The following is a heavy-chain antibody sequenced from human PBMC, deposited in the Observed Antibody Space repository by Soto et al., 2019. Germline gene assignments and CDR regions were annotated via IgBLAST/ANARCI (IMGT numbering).Heavy chain of an antibody. CDR3: AGDRGRTDYYAMDV. Sequence: GGSLRRSCAAPGFAFSLDAMHWVRQAPGKGLEWVSLISYDGSDKYYADSVKGRFTISRDNSKSTLYLQMSSLRADDTAVYFCAGDRGRTDYYAMDVWGQGTTVTVSS. CDR1: GFAFSLDA. J-gene: IGHJ6*02. D-gene: IGHD1-1*01. V-gene: IGHV3-30-3*01. CDR2: ISYDGSDK.